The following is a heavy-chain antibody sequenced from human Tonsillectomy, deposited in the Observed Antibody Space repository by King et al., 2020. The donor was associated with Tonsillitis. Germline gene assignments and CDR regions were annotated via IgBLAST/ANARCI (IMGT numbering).Heavy chain of an antibody. Sequence: QVQLQESGPGLVEPSETLSLTCTVSGGSISGHYWSWIRQPPGKGLEWIGYIYYSGSTTYNPSLKSRVTISVDTSKNQFLLKVNSVTAADTAVYYCVRGGGGIAADHWGQGILVTVSS. CDR3: VRGGGGIAADH. V-gene: IGHV4-59*11. CDR2: IYYSGST. CDR1: GGSISGHY. D-gene: IGHD6-13*01. J-gene: IGHJ4*02.